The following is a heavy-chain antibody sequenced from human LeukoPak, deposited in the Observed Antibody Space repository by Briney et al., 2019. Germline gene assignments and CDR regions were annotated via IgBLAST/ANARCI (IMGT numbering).Heavy chain of an antibody. CDR3: ARGDRAAEEEEGHYFDY. D-gene: IGHD6-13*01. V-gene: IGHV4-31*03. Sequence: SRTLSLTCTVSGGSISSGGYYWSWIRQHPGKGLEWIGYIYYSGSTYYNPSLKSRVTISVDTSKNQFSLKLSSVTAADTAVYYCARGDRAAEEEEGHYFDYWGQGTLVTVSS. CDR2: IYYSGST. J-gene: IGHJ4*02. CDR1: GGSISSGGYY.